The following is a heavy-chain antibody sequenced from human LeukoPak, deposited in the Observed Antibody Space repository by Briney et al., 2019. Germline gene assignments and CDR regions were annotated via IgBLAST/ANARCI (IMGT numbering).Heavy chain of an antibody. CDR3: ARPSITYSSSWYGEFYFDY. J-gene: IGHJ4*02. CDR2: GYPCDSDT. V-gene: IGHV5-51*01. Sequence: GESLKISCKASGYSFTNYWIGWVRQMPAQGLEWMGIGYPCDSDTKYSPSFQSQVTISADKSISTAYLQWSSLKASDTAMYYCARPSITYSSSWYGEFYFDYWGQGTLVTVSS. D-gene: IGHD6-13*01. CDR1: GYSFTNYW.